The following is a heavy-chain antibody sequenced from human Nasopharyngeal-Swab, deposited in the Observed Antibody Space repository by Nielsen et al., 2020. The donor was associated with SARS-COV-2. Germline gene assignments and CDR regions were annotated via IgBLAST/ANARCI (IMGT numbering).Heavy chain of an antibody. CDR1: GFTVSSNY. CDR2: LYNDGST. CDR3: AREGITGAGSFDD. D-gene: IGHD3-16*01. V-gene: IGHV3-53*01. Sequence: GESLKIPCAAPGFTVSSNYLSWIRPAPGKGLEWVSVLYNDGSTFYADSVKGRFTVSRDNSKNTLYLQMSSLRADDTAVYFCAREGITGAGSFDDWGQGTLLTVSS. J-gene: IGHJ4*02.